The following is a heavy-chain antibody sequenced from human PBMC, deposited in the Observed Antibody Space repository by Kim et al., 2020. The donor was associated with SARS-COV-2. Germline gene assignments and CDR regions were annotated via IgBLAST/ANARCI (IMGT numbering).Heavy chain of an antibody. CDR2: IIPIFGTA. Sequence: SVKVSCKASGGTFSSYAISWVRQAPGQGLEWMGGIIPIFGTANYAQKFQGRVTITADESTSTAYMELSSLRSEDTAVYYCARGRTPYSSSWYLSAGMDVWGQGTTVTVSS. J-gene: IGHJ6*02. D-gene: IGHD6-13*01. CDR1: GGTFSSYA. CDR3: ARGRTPYSSSWYLSAGMDV. V-gene: IGHV1-69*13.